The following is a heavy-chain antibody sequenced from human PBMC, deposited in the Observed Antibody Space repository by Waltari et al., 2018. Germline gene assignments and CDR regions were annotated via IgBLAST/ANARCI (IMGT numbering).Heavy chain of an antibody. Sequence: EVQLVESGGGLVQPGGSLRLSCAASGFTFSSDWMSWVRQAPGKGLEWVANIKQDGSEKYYVDSVKGRFTISRDNAKNSLYLQMNSLRAEDTAVYYCARYELEAQHAFDIWGQGTMVTVSS. D-gene: IGHD1-1*01. CDR1: GFTFSSDW. CDR2: IKQDGSEK. J-gene: IGHJ3*02. V-gene: IGHV3-7*01. CDR3: ARYELEAQHAFDI.